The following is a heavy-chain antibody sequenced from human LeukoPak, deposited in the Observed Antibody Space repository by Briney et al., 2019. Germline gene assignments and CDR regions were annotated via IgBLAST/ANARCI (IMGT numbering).Heavy chain of an antibody. CDR1: GFTVSSNY. CDR3: AGDQRTMHAFDI. V-gene: IGHV3-53*01. D-gene: IGHD1-1*01. Sequence: GGSLRLSCAASGFTVSSNYMSWVRQAPGKGLEWVSVIYSGGSTYYADAVKGRFTISRDNSKNTLYLQMNSLRAEDTAVYHCAGDQRTMHAFDIWGQGTKVTVSS. CDR2: IYSGGST. J-gene: IGHJ3*02.